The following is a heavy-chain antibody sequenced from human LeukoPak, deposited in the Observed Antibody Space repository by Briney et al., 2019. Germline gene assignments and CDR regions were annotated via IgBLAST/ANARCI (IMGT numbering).Heavy chain of an antibody. V-gene: IGHV4-34*01. CDR1: GGSFGNYY. Sequence: SETLSLTCTVYGGSFGNYYWSWIRQPPGKGLEWIAEINQGGNTNYNPSLTSRVTISLDTSKNQFSLKLSSVSAADTAVYYCAIGPGGYYFDYWGQGTLVTVSS. J-gene: IGHJ4*02. CDR2: INQGGNT. CDR3: AIGPGGYYFDY. D-gene: IGHD3-3*01.